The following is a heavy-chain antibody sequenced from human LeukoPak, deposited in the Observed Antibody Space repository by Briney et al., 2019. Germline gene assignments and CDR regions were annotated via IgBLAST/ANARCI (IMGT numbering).Heavy chain of an antibody. D-gene: IGHD2-2*01. J-gene: IGHJ4*02. CDR3: ARSCSSASCHLDY. CDR2: IYFGGST. Sequence: PSETLSLTCTVSGGSISTFYWSWIRQPPGKGLEWIGFIYFGGSTNYTPSLKSRVTMSIDTSRNQFSLKLSSVTAADTAVYYCARSCSSASCHLDYWGQGTLVTVSS. CDR1: GGSISTFY. V-gene: IGHV4-59*01.